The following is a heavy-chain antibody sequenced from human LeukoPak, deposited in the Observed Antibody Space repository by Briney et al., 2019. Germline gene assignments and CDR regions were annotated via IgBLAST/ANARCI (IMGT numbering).Heavy chain of an antibody. CDR2: IKQDGSEK. D-gene: IGHD3-22*01. V-gene: IGHV3-7*03. Sequence: GGSLSLSCAASGFTFSSYAMSWVRQVPRKGLEWVANIKQDGSEKYYVDSVKGRFTISRDNAKNSLYLQMNSLRAEDTAVYYCARDKGDYDTSGSLFVFGGQGTLVTVSS. CDR1: GFTFSSYA. J-gene: IGHJ4*02. CDR3: ARDKGDYDTSGSLFVF.